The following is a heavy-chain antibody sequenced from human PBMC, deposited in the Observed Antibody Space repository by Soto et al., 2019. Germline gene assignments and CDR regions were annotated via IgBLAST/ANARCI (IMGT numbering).Heavy chain of an antibody. CDR1: GFTFSSYA. D-gene: IGHD6-13*01. Sequence: EVQLLDSGGGLVQPGGSLSLSCAASGFTFSSYAMSWVRQAPGKGLEWVSAISGSGGSTYYADSVKGRFTISRDNSQTTLYRQMTSLRAENTAVYYCAKDQGDSSWDPLPDSWGQGTLVTVSS. V-gene: IGHV3-23*01. CDR2: ISGSGGST. CDR3: AKDQGDSSWDPLPDS. J-gene: IGHJ4*02.